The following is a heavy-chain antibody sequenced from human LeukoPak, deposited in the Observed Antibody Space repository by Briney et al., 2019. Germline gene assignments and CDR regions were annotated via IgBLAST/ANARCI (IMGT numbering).Heavy chain of an antibody. CDR2: ISDNGGRT. V-gene: IGHV3-64*01. CDR1: GFTFGAYT. CDR3: ARGARAAFDI. Sequence: GGSLRLSCAASGFTFGAYTMHWVRQAPGKGLEYVSVISDNGGRTFYANSVKGRFTISRDNSKNTLYLQMGSLTPEDMAVYYCARGARAAFDIWGQGTMVTVSS. J-gene: IGHJ3*02.